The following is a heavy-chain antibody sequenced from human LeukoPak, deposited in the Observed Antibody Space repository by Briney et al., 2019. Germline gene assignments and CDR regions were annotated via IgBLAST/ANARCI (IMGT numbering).Heavy chain of an antibody. J-gene: IGHJ3*02. CDR1: GGSISSSSYY. Sequence: SETLSLTCTVSGGSISSSSYYWGWIRQPPGKGLEWIGSIYYSGSTYYNPSFKSRVTIFVDTSKNQFSLKLSSVTAADTAVYYCATGRRTAFDIWGQGTMVTVSS. CDR3: ATGRRTAFDI. D-gene: IGHD5-24*01. CDR2: IYYSGST. V-gene: IGHV4-39*01.